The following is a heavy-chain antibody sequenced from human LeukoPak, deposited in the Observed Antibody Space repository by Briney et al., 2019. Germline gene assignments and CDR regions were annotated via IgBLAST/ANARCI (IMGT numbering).Heavy chain of an antibody. CDR2: ISSRSATI. J-gene: IGHJ4*02. V-gene: IGHV3-48*01. D-gene: IGHD6-13*01. CDR3: ARDPLSSSSFDL. Sequence: GGSLRLSCAASGFTFSGYSMNWVSQAPGKRLEWVSYISSRSATIYYADSVKGRFTISRDNAKNSLYLQMNSLRAEDTAVYYCARDPLSSSSFDLWGQGTLVTVSS. CDR1: GFTFSGYS.